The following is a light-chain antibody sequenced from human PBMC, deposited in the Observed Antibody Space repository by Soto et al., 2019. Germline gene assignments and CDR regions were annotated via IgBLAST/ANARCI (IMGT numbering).Light chain of an antibody. Sequence: QSALTQPPSASGSPGQSVAISCTGTNSDVGGYNYVSWYQHHPGKAPKLMIYDVNKRPSGVPDRFSGSKSGNTASLTVSGLQAEDEADYYCSSYAGSNILVFGGATKLTVL. CDR1: NSDVGGYNY. CDR3: SSYAGSNILV. J-gene: IGLJ3*02. V-gene: IGLV2-8*01. CDR2: DVN.